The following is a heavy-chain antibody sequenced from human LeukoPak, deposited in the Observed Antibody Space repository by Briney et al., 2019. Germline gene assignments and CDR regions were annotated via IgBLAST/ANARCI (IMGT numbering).Heavy chain of an antibody. CDR1: GFSFAGYA. Sequence: GGSLRLSCEVSGFSFAGYAMAWVRQVPGKGLEWIAYITGTSTTFYYADSVKGRFTISRDNARNSLYLQMNSLTVEDTAVYYCARSLSGYDPLSAFWGNGTRVTVS. CDR2: ITGTSTTF. CDR3: ARSLSGYDPLSAF. J-gene: IGHJ4*01. V-gene: IGHV3-48*01. D-gene: IGHD5-12*01.